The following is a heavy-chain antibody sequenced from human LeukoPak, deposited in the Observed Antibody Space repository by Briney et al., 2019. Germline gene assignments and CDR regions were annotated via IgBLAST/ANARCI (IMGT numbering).Heavy chain of an antibody. D-gene: IGHD1-26*01. CDR3: AKGIESSGSYYTGFDY. Sequence: GGSLRLSCAASGFTFSSYAMNWVRQAPGKGLEWVSAISGSGGSTYYVDSVEGRFTVSRDNPKKTLSLQMNSLGAEDTAVYYCAKGIESSGSYYTGFDYWGQGTLVTVSS. CDR2: ISGSGGST. J-gene: IGHJ4*02. CDR1: GFTFSSYA. V-gene: IGHV3-23*01.